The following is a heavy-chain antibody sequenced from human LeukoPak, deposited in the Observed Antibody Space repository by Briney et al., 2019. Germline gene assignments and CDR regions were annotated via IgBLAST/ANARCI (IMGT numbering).Heavy chain of an antibody. D-gene: IGHD1-26*01. Sequence: GSLRLSCAASGFTFINAWMAWVRQAPGKGLEWVGRIKAKAHGGTIEYAAPVKGRFTISRDDSKNTLYLQLNSLKTEDTAVYYCTTDGVGVEGATYDNWGQGTLVSVSS. CDR2: IKAKAHGGTI. J-gene: IGHJ4*02. CDR3: TTDGVGVEGATYDN. CDR1: GFTFINAW. V-gene: IGHV3-15*01.